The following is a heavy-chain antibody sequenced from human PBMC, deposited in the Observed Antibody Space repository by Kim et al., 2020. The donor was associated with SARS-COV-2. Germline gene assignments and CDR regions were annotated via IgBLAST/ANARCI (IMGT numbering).Heavy chain of an antibody. V-gene: IGHV3-74*01. CDR2: INEDGSFT. CDR1: GFTFSSDW. D-gene: IGHD2-15*01. Sequence: GGSLRLSCAASGFTFSSDWMHWVRQTPGQGLVWVARINEDGSFTHYAGSVEGRFTISRDNAKNRLYLQMNNLRPEDTAVYYCARSKTGGGLIDTWGQGTLVTVSS. J-gene: IGHJ4*02. CDR3: ARSKTGGGLIDT.